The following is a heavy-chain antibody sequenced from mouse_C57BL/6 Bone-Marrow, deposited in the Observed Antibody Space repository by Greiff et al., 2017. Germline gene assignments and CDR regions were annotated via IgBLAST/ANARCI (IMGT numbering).Heavy chain of an antibody. CDR3: ARDGNLDYYYAMDY. Sequence: EVQGVESGGGLVKPGGSLKLSCAASGFTFSDYGMHWVRQAPEKGLEWVAYISSGSSTIYYADTVKGRFTISRDNAKNTLFLQMTSLRSEDTDMYYCARDGNLDYYYAMDYWGQGTSVTVSS. CDR2: ISSGSSTI. V-gene: IGHV5-17*01. J-gene: IGHJ4*01. D-gene: IGHD2-1*01. CDR1: GFTFSDYG.